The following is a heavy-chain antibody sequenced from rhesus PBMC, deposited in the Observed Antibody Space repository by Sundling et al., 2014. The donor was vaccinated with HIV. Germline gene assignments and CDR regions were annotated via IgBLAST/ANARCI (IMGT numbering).Heavy chain of an antibody. CDR2: INSGGGST. CDR1: GFTFSNYG. CDR3: ARDPNLDWDTFDF. J-gene: IGHJ3*01. D-gene: IGHD3-3*01. V-gene: IGHV3S42*01. Sequence: EVQLVETGGGLVQPGGSLKLSCAASGFTFSNYGMSWVRQAPGKGLEWVSTINSGGGSTYYADSVKGRFTISRDNSNNTLSLQMNSLNAEDTAVYYCARDPNLDWDTFDFWGPRTRGHRLF.